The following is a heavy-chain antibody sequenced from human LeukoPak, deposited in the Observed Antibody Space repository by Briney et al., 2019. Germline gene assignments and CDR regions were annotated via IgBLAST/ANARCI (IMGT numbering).Heavy chain of an antibody. CDR1: GCSISSSNW. CDR2: IYHSGST. J-gene: IGHJ4*02. D-gene: IGHD6-6*01. CDR3: ARDLSSSSSHFDY. Sequence: SETLSLTCAVSGCSISSSNWWSWVRQPPGKGLEWIGEIYHSGSTIYNPSLKSRDTISVDKSKTQFSLKLSSVTAADTAVYYCARDLSSSSSHFDYWGQGTLVTVSS. V-gene: IGHV4-4*02.